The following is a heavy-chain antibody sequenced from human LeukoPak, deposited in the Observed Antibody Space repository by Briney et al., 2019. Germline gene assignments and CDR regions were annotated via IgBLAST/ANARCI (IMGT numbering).Heavy chain of an antibody. D-gene: IGHD3-22*01. J-gene: IGHJ4*02. CDR1: GFTFSSYA. CDR3: VKSYYYDSSGHGFDY. V-gene: IGHV3-64D*06. CDR2: ISSNGGST. Sequence: PGGSLRLSCSASGFTFSSYAMRWVRQAPGKGLEYVSGISSNGGSTYYADSVKGGFTISRDNSKNTLYLQMSSLRAEDTALYYCVKSYYYDSSGHGFDYWGQGTLVTVSS.